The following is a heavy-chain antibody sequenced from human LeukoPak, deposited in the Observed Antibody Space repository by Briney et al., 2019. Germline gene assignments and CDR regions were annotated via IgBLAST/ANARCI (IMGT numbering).Heavy chain of an antibody. Sequence: GGSLRLSCVASGFTFSTYAMSWVRQAPGKGLQWVSTVSGSGAGTFYGDSVKGRFTISRDNSNNTLFLQMNSLSADDTAVYFCAKGPRAGLRYWYFDLWGRGSLVTVSS. CDR3: AKGPRAGLRYWYFDL. V-gene: IGHV3-23*01. CDR2: VSGSGAGT. D-gene: IGHD2-21*02. J-gene: IGHJ2*01. CDR1: GFTFSTYA.